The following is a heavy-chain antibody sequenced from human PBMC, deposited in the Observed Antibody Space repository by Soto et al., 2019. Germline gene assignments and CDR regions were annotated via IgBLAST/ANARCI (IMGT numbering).Heavy chain of an antibody. CDR2: INHSGST. CDR1: GGSFSGYY. Sequence: PSETLSLTCAVYGGSFSGYYWSWIRQPPGKGLEWIGEINHSGSTNYNPSLKSRVTISVDTSKNQFSLKLSSVTAADTAVYYCARLKYSNYPSVHLHSGYYKDVWGKGTTVTVSS. V-gene: IGHV4-34*01. J-gene: IGHJ6*03. D-gene: IGHD4-4*01. CDR3: ARLKYSNYPSVHLHSGYYKDV.